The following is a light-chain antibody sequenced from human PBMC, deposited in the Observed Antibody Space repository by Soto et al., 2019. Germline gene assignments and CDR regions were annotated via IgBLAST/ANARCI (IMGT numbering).Light chain of an antibody. CDR1: QSVSRY. CDR2: DAS. CDR3: QKRRNWPLT. Sequence: EIVLTQSPATLSLSPGERATLSCRASQSVSRYLAWYQQKPGQAPRLLIYDASNRATGIPARFSGSWSGTAFTLTISSLEAEDFAVYFCQKRRNWPLTFGGGTKVEIK. J-gene: IGKJ4*01. V-gene: IGKV3-11*01.